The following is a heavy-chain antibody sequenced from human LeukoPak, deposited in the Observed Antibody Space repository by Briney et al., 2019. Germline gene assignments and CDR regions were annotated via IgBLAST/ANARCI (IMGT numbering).Heavy chain of an antibody. CDR1: GGSFSGYY. D-gene: IGHD6-13*01. Sequence: SETLSLTCAVYGGSFSGYYWSWIRQPPGKGLEWIGYIYYSGSTNYNPSLKSRVTISVDTSKNQFSLKLSSVTAADTAVYYCARHTRIAAAGTSFDYWGQGTLVTVSS. V-gene: IGHV4-59*08. J-gene: IGHJ4*02. CDR2: IYYSGST. CDR3: ARHTRIAAAGTSFDY.